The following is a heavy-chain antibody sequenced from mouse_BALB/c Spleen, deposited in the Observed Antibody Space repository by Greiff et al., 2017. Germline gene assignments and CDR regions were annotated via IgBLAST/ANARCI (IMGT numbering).Heavy chain of an antibody. J-gene: IGHJ2*01. D-gene: IGHD1-2*01. Sequence: EVKLVESGGGLVKPGGSLKLSCAASGFTFSDYYMYWVRQTPEKRLEWVATISDGGSYTYYPDSVKGRFTISRDNAKNNLYLQMSSLKSEDTAMYYCARALITTAGVDYWGQGTTLTVSS. V-gene: IGHV5-4*02. CDR1: GFTFSDYY. CDR2: ISDGGSYT. CDR3: ARALITTAGVDY.